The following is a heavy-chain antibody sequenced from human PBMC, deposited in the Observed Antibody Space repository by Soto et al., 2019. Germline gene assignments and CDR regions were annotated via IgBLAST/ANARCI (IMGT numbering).Heavy chain of an antibody. CDR3: ARKRHLNSPSDAFDL. J-gene: IGHJ3*01. CDR1: GYNFIAQN. D-gene: IGHD1-7*01. CDR2: MNPNSGGS. Sequence: QVHLVQSGAEVKKPGASVKVSCMASGYNFIAQNIHWVRQAPGLGLEWMGKMNPNSGGSDYAQEFQGWVTVTIDTSIATVYMELTSVKTDDTAVYYCARKRHLNSPSDAFDLWGQGTMVSVSS. V-gene: IGHV1-2*04.